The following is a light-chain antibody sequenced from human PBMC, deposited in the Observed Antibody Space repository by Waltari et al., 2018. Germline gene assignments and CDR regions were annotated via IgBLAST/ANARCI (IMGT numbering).Light chain of an antibody. V-gene: IGLV3-1*01. Sequence: SYELTQPPSVSVSPGQTATIPCSGRNLPVTFRAWYQQRPGQAPTLVIFQNNKRPSGIPERFSGSTSANTASLTITETQAADEGDYYCRAWDNNLVLFGGGTKLTVL. CDR1: NLPVTF. CDR2: QNN. J-gene: IGLJ3*02. CDR3: RAWDNNLVL.